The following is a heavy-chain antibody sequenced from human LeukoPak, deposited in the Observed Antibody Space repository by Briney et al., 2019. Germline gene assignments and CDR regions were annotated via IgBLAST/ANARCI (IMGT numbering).Heavy chain of an antibody. J-gene: IGHJ4*02. Sequence: SETLSLTCTVSGVSISSSNSYWGWIRQPPGEGLEWIGSIYYTGNTYYNASLKSRVTISIDTSKNQISLRLTSVTATGTAMYYCARQTGSGLFTLPGGQGTLVTVSS. V-gene: IGHV4-39*01. CDR3: ARQTGSGLFTLP. CDR1: GVSISSSNSY. CDR2: IYYTGNT. D-gene: IGHD3/OR15-3a*01.